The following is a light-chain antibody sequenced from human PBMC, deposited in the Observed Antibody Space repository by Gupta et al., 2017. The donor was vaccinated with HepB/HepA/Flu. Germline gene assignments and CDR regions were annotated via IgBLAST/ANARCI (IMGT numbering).Light chain of an antibody. Sequence: QTVVTQEPSFSVSPGGTVTLTCGLTSGSVSTSDYPSWYQQTPGQAPRTRIYSTNTRSSGVPDRFAGSILGNKAALTITGAQADDELDEYCVLSMGRGISVFSGGTKLTVL. CDR3: VLSMGRGISV. CDR2: STN. J-gene: IGLJ3*02. V-gene: IGLV8-61*01. CDR1: SGSVSTSDY.